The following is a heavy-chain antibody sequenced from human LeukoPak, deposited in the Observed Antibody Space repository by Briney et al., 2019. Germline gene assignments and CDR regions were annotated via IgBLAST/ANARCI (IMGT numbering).Heavy chain of an antibody. Sequence: GESLMISCKGSGYSFTSYWISWVRQMPGKGLEWMGRIDPSDSYTNYSPSFQGHVTISADKSISTAYLQWSSLKASDTAMYYCARLPIVVVAAARARYYGMDVWGKGTTVTVSS. CDR1: GYSFTSYW. CDR3: ARLPIVVVAAARARYYGMDV. V-gene: IGHV5-10-1*01. D-gene: IGHD2-15*01. CDR2: IDPSDSYT. J-gene: IGHJ6*04.